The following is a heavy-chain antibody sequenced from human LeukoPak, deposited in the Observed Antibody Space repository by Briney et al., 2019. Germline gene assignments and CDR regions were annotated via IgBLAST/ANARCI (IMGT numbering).Heavy chain of an antibody. Sequence: GGSLRLSCAASGFTFSSYSMNWVRQAPGKGLEWVSYISSSSSTIYYADSVKGRFTISRDNAKNSLYLQMNSLRAEDTAVYYCARDGPYGSGGYYLDYWGQGTLVTVSS. CDR3: ARDGPYGSGGYYLDY. D-gene: IGHD3-10*01. CDR1: GFTFSSYS. V-gene: IGHV3-48*04. CDR2: ISSSSSTI. J-gene: IGHJ4*02.